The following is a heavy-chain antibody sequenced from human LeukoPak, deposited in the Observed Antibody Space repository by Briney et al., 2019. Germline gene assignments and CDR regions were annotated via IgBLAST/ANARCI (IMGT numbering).Heavy chain of an antibody. V-gene: IGHV3-23*01. D-gene: IGHD2-21*02. J-gene: IGHJ4*02. CDR1: GFTFSNKA. Sequence: GGSLRLSCVASGFTFSNKAMSWVRQAPGMGLEWVTSTTQSGESSGYADSVKGRFTISRDNSKNTLFLQMDSLRVEDTAIYYCVREAGGDWGYFDTWGQGTLVTVSS. CDR2: TTQSGESS. CDR3: VREAGGDWGYFDT.